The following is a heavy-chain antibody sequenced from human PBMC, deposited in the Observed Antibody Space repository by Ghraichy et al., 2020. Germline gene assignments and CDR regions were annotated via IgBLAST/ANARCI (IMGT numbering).Heavy chain of an antibody. CDR3: ARGKWEDFTFCHSYYMDA. CDR1: GGSLSGYY. J-gene: IGHJ6*03. Sequence: SETLSLTCAVYGGSLSGYYWRWSWIRQPPGKGLEWIGEVNHSGSPNSNPSLKNRVIISVDTSKNQFSLKLNSVTAADTAVYYCARGKWEDFTFCHSYYMDAWGRGTPVTVSS. CDR2: VNHSGSP. D-gene: IGHD1-26*01. V-gene: IGHV4-34*01.